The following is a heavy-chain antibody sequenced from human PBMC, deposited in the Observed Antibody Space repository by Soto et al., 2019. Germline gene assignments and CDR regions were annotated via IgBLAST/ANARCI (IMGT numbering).Heavy chain of an antibody. CDR3: ARGPSYYCSGGSCFDY. Sequence: SETLSLTCAVSSGSISSSNWWSWVRQPPGKGLEWIGEIYHSGSTNYNPSLKSRVTISVDKSKNQFSLKLSSVTAADTAFYYCARGPSYYCSGGSCFDYWGQGTLVTVSS. J-gene: IGHJ4*02. CDR1: SGSISSSNW. CDR2: IYHSGST. V-gene: IGHV4-4*02. D-gene: IGHD2-15*01.